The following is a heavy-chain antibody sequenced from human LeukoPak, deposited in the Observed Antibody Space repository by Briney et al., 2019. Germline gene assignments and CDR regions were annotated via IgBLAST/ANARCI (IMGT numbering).Heavy chain of an antibody. CDR3: VKGSERSRPYYFDY. CDR1: GFTFSSYA. J-gene: IGHJ4*02. V-gene: IGHV3-23*01. D-gene: IGHD3-3*01. Sequence: GGSLRLSCAASGFTFSSYAMTWVRQAPGKGLDWFSAITDSGGDTYHADSVKGRFTISRDNSKNTLYMQMNSLRAEDTAIYYCVKGSERSRPYYFDYWGQGTLVTVSS. CDR2: ITDSGGDT.